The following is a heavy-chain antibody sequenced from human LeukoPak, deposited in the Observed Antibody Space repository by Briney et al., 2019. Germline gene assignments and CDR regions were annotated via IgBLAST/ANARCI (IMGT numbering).Heavy chain of an antibody. J-gene: IGHJ4*02. CDR1: GFTLSSYW. CDR2: IRQDGSDK. Sequence: GGSPRLSCVASGFTLSSYWVTWVRQAPGKGLEWVANIRQDGSDKYYMDSVKGRFTISRDNAKNSVCLQMNSLRVEDTAVYYCARGIAAAGSYWGQGTLVTVSS. V-gene: IGHV3-7*03. CDR3: ARGIAAAGSY. D-gene: IGHD6-13*01.